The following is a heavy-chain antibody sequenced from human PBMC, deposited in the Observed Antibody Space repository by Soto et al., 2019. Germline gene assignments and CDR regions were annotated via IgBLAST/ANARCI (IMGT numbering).Heavy chain of an antibody. Sequence: GGSLRLSCAASGFTFSSYGMHWVRQAPGKGLEWVAVMSYDGSNKYYADSVKGRFTISTDNAKNTLYLQMSSLRDEDTAVYYCARDHLWSFDYWGQGTLVTVSS. CDR3: ARDHLWSFDY. D-gene: IGHD3-10*01. CDR1: GFTFSSYG. J-gene: IGHJ4*02. CDR2: MSYDGSNK. V-gene: IGHV3-30*03.